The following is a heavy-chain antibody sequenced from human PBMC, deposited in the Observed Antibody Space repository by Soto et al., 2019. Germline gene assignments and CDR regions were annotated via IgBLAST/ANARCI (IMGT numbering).Heavy chain of an antibody. V-gene: IGHV4-59*01. J-gene: IGHJ4*02. Sequence: SETLSLTCTVSGGSISSYYWSWIRQPPGKGLEWIGYIYFRGTTNYNPSLKSRVTMSADTSKNQFSLKLNSVTAADAAVYYCARMNYYDTSGYPFDYWGQGMMVTVSS. CDR2: IYFRGTT. CDR1: GGSISSYY. D-gene: IGHD3-22*01. CDR3: ARMNYYDTSGYPFDY.